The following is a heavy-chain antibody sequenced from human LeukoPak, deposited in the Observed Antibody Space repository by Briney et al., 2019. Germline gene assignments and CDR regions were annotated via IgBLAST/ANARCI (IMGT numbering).Heavy chain of an antibody. D-gene: IGHD3-3*01. J-gene: IGHJ3*02. CDR3: ARRDWVSGAVRAFDI. CDR2: ISNDSVDK. V-gene: IGHV3-11*04. CDR1: GFRFSDYY. Sequence: KPGGSLRLSCVGSGFRFSDYYMSWIGQAPGKGLEWVSYISNDSVDKYYVDSVRGRFTISRDNAKKSMYLQMSGLRVEDTAVYYCARRDWVSGAVRAFDIRGQGTMVTVSS.